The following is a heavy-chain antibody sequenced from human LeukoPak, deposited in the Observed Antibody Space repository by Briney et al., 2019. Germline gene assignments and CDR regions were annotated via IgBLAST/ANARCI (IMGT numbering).Heavy chain of an antibody. CDR3: ARVYTGTGTDSDAFDI. D-gene: IGHD6-13*01. J-gene: IGHJ3*02. CDR1: GYTFTGYY. CDR2: ISVNNGNT. V-gene: IGHV1-18*04. Sequence: ASVKVSCKASGYTFTGYYMHWVRQAPGQGLEWMGWISVNNGNTKYAQKFQGRVTMTTDTSTSTAHMELRSLRSDDTAVYYCARVYTGTGTDSDAFDIWGQGTMVTVSS.